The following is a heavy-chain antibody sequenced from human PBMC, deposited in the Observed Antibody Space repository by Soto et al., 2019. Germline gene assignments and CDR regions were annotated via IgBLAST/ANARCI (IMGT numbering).Heavy chain of an antibody. CDR2: ITGTGGNT. V-gene: IGHV3-23*01. CDR1: GFPLSTYG. Sequence: EVQLLESGGGLVQPGGSMRLSCAASGFPLSTYGMTWVRQAPGKGLEWVSAITGTGGNTYYVDSVKGRFTSSRDNSKNMLYLQVNRLRVEDTVVYYCARIRGYWYGLDVWGQGTTVTVSS. CDR3: ARIRGYWYGLDV. J-gene: IGHJ6*02.